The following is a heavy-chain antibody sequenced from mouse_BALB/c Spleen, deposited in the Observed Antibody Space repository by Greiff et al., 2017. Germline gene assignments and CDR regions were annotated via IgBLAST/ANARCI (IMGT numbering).Heavy chain of an antibody. CDR3: ARELEGYAMDY. CDR2: IWAGGST. CDR1: GFSLTSYG. J-gene: IGHJ4*01. Sequence: VKLMESGPGLVAPSQSLSITCTVSGFSLTSYGVHWVRQPPGKGLEWLGVIWAGGSTNYNSALMSRLSISKDNSKSQVFLKMNSLQTDDTAMYYCARELEGYAMDYWGQGTSVTVSS. V-gene: IGHV2-9*02.